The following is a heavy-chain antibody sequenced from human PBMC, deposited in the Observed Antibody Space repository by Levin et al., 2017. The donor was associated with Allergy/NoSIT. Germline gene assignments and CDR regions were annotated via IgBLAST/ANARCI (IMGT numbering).Heavy chain of an antibody. D-gene: IGHD7-27*01. V-gene: IGHV5-51*01. Sequence: GGSLRLSCKGSGYTFTSYWIGWVRQVPGKGLEWMGLIDPDNSNTRYSPSFQGQVTMSADKSISVAYLQWSSLKASDTATYYCARRLGIGGSTRRNWFDTWGQGTLVTVSS. CDR3: ARRLGIGGSTRRNWFDT. CDR2: IDPDNSNT. CDR1: GYTFTSYW. J-gene: IGHJ5*02.